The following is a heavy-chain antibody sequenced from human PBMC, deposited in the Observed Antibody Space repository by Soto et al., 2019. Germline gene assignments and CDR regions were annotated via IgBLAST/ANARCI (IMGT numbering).Heavy chain of an antibody. CDR1: GYTFTRYG. V-gene: IGHV1-18*01. Sequence: ASVKVSCKASGYTFTRYGISWVRQAPGQGLEWMGWFSAYNGNTNYAQKLQGRVTMTTDTSTSTAYMEMRRLRSDDTAVYYYARGENFTILPHPFDYWGQGTLVTVSS. D-gene: IGHD3-3*01. J-gene: IGHJ4*02. CDR2: FSAYNGNT. CDR3: ARGENFTILPHPFDY.